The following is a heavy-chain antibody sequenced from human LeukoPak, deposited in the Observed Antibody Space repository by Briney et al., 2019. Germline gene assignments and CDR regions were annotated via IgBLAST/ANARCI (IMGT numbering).Heavy chain of an antibody. CDR1: GFTFSSYA. D-gene: IGHD3-3*01. CDR3: AKDDSITIFGVVPDAFDI. J-gene: IGHJ3*02. CDR2: ISGSGGST. V-gene: IGHV3-23*01. Sequence: GGSLRLSCAASGFTFSSYAMSWVRQAPGKGLEWVSAISGSGGSTYYADSVKGRFTISRDNSKNTLYLQMNSLRAEDTAVYYCAKDDSITIFGVVPDAFDIWGQGTMVTVSS.